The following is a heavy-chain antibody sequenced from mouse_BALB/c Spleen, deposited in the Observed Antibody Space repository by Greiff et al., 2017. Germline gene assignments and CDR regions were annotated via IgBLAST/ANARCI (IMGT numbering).Heavy chain of an antibody. CDR2: INPSNGGT. Sequence: QVQLQQPGAELVKPGASVKLSCKASGYTFTSYYMYWVKQRPGQGLEWIGEINPSNGGTNFNEKFKSKATLTVDKSSSTAYMQLSSLTSEDSAVYYCTRSGDYYGSSWFAYWGQGTLVTVSA. V-gene: IGHV1S81*02. D-gene: IGHD1-1*01. CDR3: TRSGDYYGSSWFAY. J-gene: IGHJ3*01. CDR1: GYTFTSYY.